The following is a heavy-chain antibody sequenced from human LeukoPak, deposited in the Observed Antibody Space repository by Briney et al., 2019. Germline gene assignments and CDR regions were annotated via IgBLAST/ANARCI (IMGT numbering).Heavy chain of an antibody. CDR2: ITGSGDTI. CDR3: AREEDAFDI. J-gene: IGHJ3*02. Sequence: GGSLRLSCAASGITFSSYAMHWVRQAPGKGLEWISYITGSGDTIYYADSVKGRFTISRDNAKNSLYLQMNSLRADDTAVYYCAREEDAFDIWGQGTMVTVSS. V-gene: IGHV3-48*04. CDR1: GITFSSYA.